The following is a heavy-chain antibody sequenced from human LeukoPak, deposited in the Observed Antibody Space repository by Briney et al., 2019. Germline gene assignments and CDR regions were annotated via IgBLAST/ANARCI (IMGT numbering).Heavy chain of an antibody. CDR1: GFTFSSYG. CDR3: AKGGSYCSSTSCHYYMDV. D-gene: IGHD2-2*01. CDR2: IWYDGSNK. V-gene: IGHV3-33*06. J-gene: IGHJ6*03. Sequence: GGSLRLSCAASGFTFSSYGMHWVRQAPGKGLEWVAVIWYDGSNKYYADSVKGRFTISRDNSKNTLYLQMNSLRAEDTAVYYCAKGGSYCSSTSCHYYMDVWGKGTTVTVSS.